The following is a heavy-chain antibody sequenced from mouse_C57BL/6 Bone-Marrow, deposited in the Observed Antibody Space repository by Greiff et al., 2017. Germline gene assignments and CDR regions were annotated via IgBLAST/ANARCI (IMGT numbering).Heavy chain of an antibody. D-gene: IGHD1-1*01. J-gene: IGHJ2*01. CDR1: GFTFSSYG. V-gene: IGHV5-6*01. Sequence: EVQRVESGGDLVKPGGSLKLSCAASGFTFSSYGMSWVRQTPDKRLEWVATISSGGSYTNYPDSVKGRFTISRDNAKNTLYLQMSSLKSEDTAMYYCARDYYGSSDYWGQGTTLTVSS. CDR2: ISSGGSYT. CDR3: ARDYYGSSDY.